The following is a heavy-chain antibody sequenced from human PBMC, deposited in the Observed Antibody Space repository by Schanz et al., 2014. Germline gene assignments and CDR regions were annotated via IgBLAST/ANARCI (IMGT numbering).Heavy chain of an antibody. J-gene: IGHJ4*02. CDR2: INPSGGST. Sequence: QVQLVQSGAEVKKPGASMKVSCKASGYSFTGYYMNWVRQAPGQGLEWMGIINPSGGSTDYAQKFQGRITMTRDTSTSTVYMELSSLRSEDTAVYYCARDRVYSYGLPADYWGQGTLVTVSS. CDR3: ARDRVYSYGLPADY. D-gene: IGHD5-18*01. CDR1: GYSFTGYY. V-gene: IGHV1-46*01.